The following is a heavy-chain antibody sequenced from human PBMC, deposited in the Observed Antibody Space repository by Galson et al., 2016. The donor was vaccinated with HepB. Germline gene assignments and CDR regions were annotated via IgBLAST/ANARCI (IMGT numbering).Heavy chain of an antibody. D-gene: IGHD3-3*01. CDR1: GFSFRNFG. V-gene: IGHV3-30*03. J-gene: IGHJ3*02. CDR2: ISYDGSNK. Sequence: SLRLSCAASGFSFRNFGMSWVRQAPGKGLEWVAVISYDGSNKYYADSLRGRFTISRDNYKNTLYLQMNSLRVEDSAVYYCARLDSHYDFWSAYFDASDIWGQGTMVTVSS. CDR3: ARLDSHYDFWSAYFDASDI.